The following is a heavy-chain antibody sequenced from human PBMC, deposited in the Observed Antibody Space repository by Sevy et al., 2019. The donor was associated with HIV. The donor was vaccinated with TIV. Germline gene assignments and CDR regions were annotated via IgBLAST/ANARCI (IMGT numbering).Heavy chain of an antibody. Sequence: SETLSLTCTVSGGSISSSTYYWGWIRQPPGKGLEWIGNIYYSGSTYYNPSLRSRVTISVATSNNQFSLRRSSVTAADTAVYFCARQVAARNMITFGGVIVPWSRGTYLSDSWGQGTPVTVSS. V-gene: IGHV4-39*01. CDR1: GGSISSSTYY. CDR2: IYYSGST. J-gene: IGHJ4*02. D-gene: IGHD3-16*02. CDR3: ARQVAARNMITFGGVIVPWSRGTYLSDS.